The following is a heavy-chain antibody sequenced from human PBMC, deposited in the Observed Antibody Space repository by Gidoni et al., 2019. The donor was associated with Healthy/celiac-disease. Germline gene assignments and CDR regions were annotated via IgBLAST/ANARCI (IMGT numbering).Heavy chain of an antibody. D-gene: IGHD6-19*01. J-gene: IGHJ4*02. CDR2: ISGSGGST. CDR3: AGRTDRIAVAGNFDY. Sequence: EVQLLESGGGLVQPGGSLRLSCAASGFTFSSYAMSWVRQAPGKGLEWVSAISGSGGSTYYADSVKGRFTISRDNTKNTLYLQMNSLRAEDTAVYYCAGRTDRIAVAGNFDYWGQGTLVTVSS. CDR1: GFTFSSYA. V-gene: IGHV3-23*01.